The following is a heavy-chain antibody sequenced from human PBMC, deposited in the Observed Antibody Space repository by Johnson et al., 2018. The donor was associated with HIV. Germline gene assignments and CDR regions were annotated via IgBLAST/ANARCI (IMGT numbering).Heavy chain of an antibody. J-gene: IGHJ3*02. Sequence: VQLVESGGGLVNPGGSLRLSCAASGFSFTNAWMNWVRQAPGKGLEWVGRIKSKSDGGTTDYAAPVKGRFTISRDDSKDTMYLQMNSLETEDTAVYYCTTYYGWAFDTWGQGTMVAVSS. D-gene: IGHD3-10*01. CDR3: TTYYGWAFDT. V-gene: IGHV3-15*05. CDR1: GFSFTNAW. CDR2: IKSKSDGGTT.